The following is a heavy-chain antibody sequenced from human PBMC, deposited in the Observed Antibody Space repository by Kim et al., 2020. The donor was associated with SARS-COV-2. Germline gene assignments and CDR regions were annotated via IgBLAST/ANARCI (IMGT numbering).Heavy chain of an antibody. CDR3: ASGGGYDPRFDY. J-gene: IGHJ4*02. D-gene: IGHD5-12*01. CDR1: GGSISSSNW. V-gene: IGHV4-4*02. CDR2: IYHSGST. Sequence: SETLSLTCAVSGGSISSSNWWSWVRQPPGKGLEWIGEIYHSGSTNYNPSLKSRVTISVDKSKNQFSLKMSSVTAAATAVYYCASGGGYDPRFDYCGQGTLVTVSS.